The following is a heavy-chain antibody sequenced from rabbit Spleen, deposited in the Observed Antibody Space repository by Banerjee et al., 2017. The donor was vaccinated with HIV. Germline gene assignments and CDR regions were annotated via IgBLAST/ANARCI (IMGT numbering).Heavy chain of an antibody. Sequence: QEQLVESGGGLVQPEASLTLTCTAPVFSFSTRYCMCWVRQAPGKGLEWIACIYGGSSGSTYYASWAKGRVTISKTSSTTVTLQMTSLTAADTATYFCARGTISAGYNDALRLWGPGTLVTVS. V-gene: IGHV1S45*01. D-gene: IGHD1-1*01. CDR1: VFSFSTRYC. CDR2: IYGGSSGST. J-gene: IGHJ4*01. CDR3: ARGTISAGYNDALRL.